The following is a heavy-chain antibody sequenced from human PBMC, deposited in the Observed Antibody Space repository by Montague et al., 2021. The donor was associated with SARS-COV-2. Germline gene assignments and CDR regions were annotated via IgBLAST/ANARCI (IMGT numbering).Heavy chain of an antibody. J-gene: IGHJ3*01. V-gene: IGHV2-5*08. CDR3: ARRPTSLVGEPFLGFDV. Sequence: PALVKPTQTLTLTCIFSGFSLTTAGMGVAWLFWPPGKALEWLAIIYWCVEKRYRSSLESRVSISKDSSNTRVMFTMTNMDPLDAGTYYCARRPTSLVGEPFLGFDVWGPGTLVTVSS. CDR2: IYWCVEK. D-gene: IGHD3-10*01. CDR1: GFSLTTAGMG.